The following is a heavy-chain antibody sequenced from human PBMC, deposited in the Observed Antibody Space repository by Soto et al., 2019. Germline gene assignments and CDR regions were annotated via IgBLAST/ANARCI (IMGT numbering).Heavy chain of an antibody. CDR3: ARDRPWLGDDY. CDR1: HGSVSSGRVY. Sequence: SETLSLTCTVSHGSVSSGRVYWNWIRQPPGKGLEWIGYIYYSGGTHYNPSLKSRVTVAIDTSTTQFTLILRSVTAADTAVYFCARDRPWLGDDYWGQGTLVTVSS. V-gene: IGHV4-61*01. D-gene: IGHD3-9*01. J-gene: IGHJ4*02. CDR2: IYYSGGT.